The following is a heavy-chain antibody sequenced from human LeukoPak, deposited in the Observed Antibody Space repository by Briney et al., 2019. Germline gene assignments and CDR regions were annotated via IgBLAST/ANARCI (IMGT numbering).Heavy chain of an antibody. CDR1: GFTFSDYY. CDR3: AREAYYYDSSGYPTENYFDY. J-gene: IGHJ4*02. V-gene: IGHV3-11*04. Sequence: GGYLRLSCAASGFTFSDYYMSWIRQAPGKGLEWVSYISSSGSTIYYADSVKGRFTISRDNAKNSLYLQMNSLRAEDTAVCYCAREAYYYDSSGYPTENYFDYWGQGTLVTVSS. CDR2: ISSSGSTI. D-gene: IGHD3-22*01.